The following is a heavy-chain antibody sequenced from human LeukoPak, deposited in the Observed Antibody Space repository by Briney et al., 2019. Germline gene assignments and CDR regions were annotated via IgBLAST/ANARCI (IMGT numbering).Heavy chain of an antibody. V-gene: IGHV1-69*05. CDR3: ARDGNAFDI. Sequence: ASLKVSCKASGGTFSSYAISWVRQAPGQGLEWMGRIIPIFGTANYAQKFQGRVTITTDESTKTAYMELSSLRAEDTAVYYCARDGNAFDIWGQGTMVTVSS. CDR1: GGTFSSYA. J-gene: IGHJ3*02. CDR2: IIPIFGTA.